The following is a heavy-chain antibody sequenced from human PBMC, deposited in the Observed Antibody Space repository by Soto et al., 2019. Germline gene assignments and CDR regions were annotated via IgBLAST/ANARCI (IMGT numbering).Heavy chain of an antibody. Sequence: ASVKVSCKASGYTFTGYYMHWVRQAPGQGLEWMGWINSNSGGTNYAQKFQGWVTMTRDTSISTAYMELSRLRSDDTAVYYCARGGWFSTNAFDIWGQGTMVTVSS. CDR1: GYTFTGYY. V-gene: IGHV1-2*04. CDR2: INSNSGGT. J-gene: IGHJ3*02. CDR3: ARGGWFSTNAFDI. D-gene: IGHD2-15*01.